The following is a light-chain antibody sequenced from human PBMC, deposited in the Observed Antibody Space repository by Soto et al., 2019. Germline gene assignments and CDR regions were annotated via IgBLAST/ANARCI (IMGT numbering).Light chain of an antibody. Sequence: LSPGERATLSCRASQSVSSSYLAWYQQKPGQAPRLLIYGASSRATGIPDRFSGSGSGTDFTLTISRLEPEDFAVYYCQQYGSTGTFGQGTKVDIK. CDR2: GAS. J-gene: IGKJ1*01. CDR3: QQYGSTGT. CDR1: QSVSSSY. V-gene: IGKV3-20*01.